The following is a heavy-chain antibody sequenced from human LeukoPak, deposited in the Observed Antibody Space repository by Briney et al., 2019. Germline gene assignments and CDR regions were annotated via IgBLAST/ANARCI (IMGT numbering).Heavy chain of an antibody. J-gene: IGHJ4*02. CDR2: ISAYNGNT. Sequence: ASVKVSCKASGYTFTSYGISWVRQAPGQGLEWMGWISAYNGNTNYAQKLQGRVTMTTDTSTSTAYMELRSQRSDDTAVYYCARALWFGELLPIWYFDYWGQGTLVTVSS. CDR1: GYTFTSYG. V-gene: IGHV1-18*01. D-gene: IGHD3-10*01. CDR3: ARALWFGELLPIWYFDY.